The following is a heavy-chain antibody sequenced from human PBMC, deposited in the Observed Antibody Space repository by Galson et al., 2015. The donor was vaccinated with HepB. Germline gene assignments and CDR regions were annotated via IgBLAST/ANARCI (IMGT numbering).Heavy chain of an antibody. Sequence: SLRLSCAASGFTFSSYGMHWVRQAPGKGLEWVAFIRYDGSNKYYADSVKGRFTISRDNSKNTLYLQMNSLRAEDTAVYYCAKERTPRLIAAAVFVWGQGTTVTVSS. CDR2: IRYDGSNK. D-gene: IGHD6-13*01. J-gene: IGHJ6*02. CDR3: AKERTPRLIAAAVFV. CDR1: GFTFSSYG. V-gene: IGHV3-30*02.